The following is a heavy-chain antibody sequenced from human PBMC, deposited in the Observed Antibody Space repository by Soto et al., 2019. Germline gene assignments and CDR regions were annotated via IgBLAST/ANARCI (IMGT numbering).Heavy chain of an antibody. J-gene: IGHJ3*01. D-gene: IGHD3-22*01. CDR2: VFYEGNT. Sequence: QVHLQESGPGLVKPSQTLSLTSTVSGASISSGEYYWAWIRQPPGKGLEWLGYVFYEGNTYYNQSLKSRLSIAVYTAKSQFSLRLSSVTAADTAVYYCARRYYFDSSGYADALDVGGQGTNVIFSS. V-gene: IGHV4-30-4*01. CDR1: GASISSGEYY. CDR3: ARRYYFDSSGYADALDV.